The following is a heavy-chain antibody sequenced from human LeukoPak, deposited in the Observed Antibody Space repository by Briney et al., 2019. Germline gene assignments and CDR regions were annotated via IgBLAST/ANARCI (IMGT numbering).Heavy chain of an antibody. CDR3: AKEGRSLYGSGSYVDGDI. Sequence: GGSLRLSCAASGFTFSSYGMHWVRQAPGKGLEWVAVISYDGSNKYYADSVKGRFTISRDNSKNTLYLQMNSLRAEDTAVYYYAKEGRSLYGSGSYVDGDIWGQGTMVTVSS. J-gene: IGHJ3*02. CDR2: ISYDGSNK. CDR1: GFTFSSYG. D-gene: IGHD3-10*01. V-gene: IGHV3-30*18.